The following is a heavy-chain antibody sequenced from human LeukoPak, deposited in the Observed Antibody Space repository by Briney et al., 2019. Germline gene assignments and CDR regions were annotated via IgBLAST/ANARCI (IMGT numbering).Heavy chain of an antibody. Sequence: PGGSLRLSCVASGFTFSSYEMTWVRQAPGKGLEWISYITNSASTMYYADSVKGRFTISRDNAKNSLYPQMNSLRDEDTAVYYCARVHFVVSVTSVPFDCWGQGTLVTVSS. CDR3: ARVHFVVSVTSVPFDC. CDR1: GFTFSSYE. V-gene: IGHV3-48*03. CDR2: ITNSASTM. J-gene: IGHJ4*02. D-gene: IGHD4-17*01.